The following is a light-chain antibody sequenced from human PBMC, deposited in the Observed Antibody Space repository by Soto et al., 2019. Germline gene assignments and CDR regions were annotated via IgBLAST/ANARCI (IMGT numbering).Light chain of an antibody. Sequence: EIVLTQSPATRSLSPGERAALSCRASQSVGIYLAWYQQKPGQALRLLIYDASKRATGIPARFSGSGSGTDFTLTISSLEPEDYAVYYCQQRSTGVTFGPGTNVDIK. CDR2: DAS. J-gene: IGKJ3*01. CDR1: QSVGIY. CDR3: QQRSTGVT. V-gene: IGKV3-11*01.